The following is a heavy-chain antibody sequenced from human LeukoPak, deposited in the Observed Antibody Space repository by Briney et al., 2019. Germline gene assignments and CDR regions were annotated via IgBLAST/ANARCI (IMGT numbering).Heavy chain of an antibody. CDR1: GFTFSNFW. V-gene: IGHV3-7*03. J-gene: IGHJ6*02. CDR3: VKGLSAYYYYDMDV. Sequence: GGSLRLSCAASGFTFSNFWMSWVRQAPGEGLEWVANIKQDGSERYYVDSVKGRFTISRDNAKNSLYLQMNSLRAEDTAVYYCVKGLSAYYYYDMDVWGQGTTVTVSS. D-gene: IGHD2-2*01. CDR2: IKQDGSER.